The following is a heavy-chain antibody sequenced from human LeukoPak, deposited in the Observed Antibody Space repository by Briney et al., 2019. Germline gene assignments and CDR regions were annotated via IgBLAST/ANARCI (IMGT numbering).Heavy chain of an antibody. CDR1: GGSISSYY. D-gene: IGHD3-22*01. CDR3: ARDDYYDSSAIFDY. V-gene: IGHV4-59*01. J-gene: IGHJ4*02. CDR2: IYYSGST. Sequence: SETLSLTCTVSGGSISSYYWSWIRQPPGKGLEWIGYIYYSGSTNYNPSLKSRVTISLDTSKNQFPLKLSSVTAADAAVYYCARDDYYDSSAIFDYWGQGTLVTVSS.